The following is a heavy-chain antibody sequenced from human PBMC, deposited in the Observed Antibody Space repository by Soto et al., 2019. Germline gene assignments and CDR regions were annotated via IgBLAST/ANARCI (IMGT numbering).Heavy chain of an antibody. J-gene: IGHJ4*02. CDR2: IYYSGST. Sequence: SETLSLTCTVSGGSISSGDYYWSWIRQPPGKGLEWIGYIYYSGSTYYNPSLKSRVTISVDTSKNQLSLKLSSVTAADTAVYYCARWTTVVTSYYFDYWGQGTLVTVSS. D-gene: IGHD4-17*01. CDR3: ARWTTVVTSYYFDY. V-gene: IGHV4-30-4*01. CDR1: GGSISSGDYY.